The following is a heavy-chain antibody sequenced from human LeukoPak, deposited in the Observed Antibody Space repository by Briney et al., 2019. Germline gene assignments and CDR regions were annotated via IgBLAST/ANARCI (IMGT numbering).Heavy chain of an antibody. D-gene: IGHD4-23*01. Sequence: GGTLRLSCAASGFTFYNYGMSWVRQAPGKGLEWVSVISSSGGTTYYADSVKGRFTISRDNAKNSLFLQMNSLRAEDTAVYYCARDYGGSSPFDYWGQGTLVTVSS. V-gene: IGHV3-48*04. CDR2: ISSSGGTT. CDR1: GFTFYNYG. CDR3: ARDYGGSSPFDY. J-gene: IGHJ4*02.